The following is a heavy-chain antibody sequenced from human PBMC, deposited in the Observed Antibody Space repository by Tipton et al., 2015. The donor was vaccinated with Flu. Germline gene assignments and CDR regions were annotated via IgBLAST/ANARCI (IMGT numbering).Heavy chain of an antibody. CDR3: ARGPLPDSNWYNGMDV. V-gene: IGHV3-23*01. D-gene: IGHD6-13*01. CDR2: ISDGGGRR. J-gene: IGHJ6*02. Sequence: SLRLSCAASGFTFSRYAMSWVRLAPGKGLEWVSTISDGGGRRYYPDSVKGRFTISRDNSKNSLCLQMNSLRVGDTAVYYCARGPLPDSNWYNGMDVWGQGTTVTVSS. CDR1: GFTFSRYA.